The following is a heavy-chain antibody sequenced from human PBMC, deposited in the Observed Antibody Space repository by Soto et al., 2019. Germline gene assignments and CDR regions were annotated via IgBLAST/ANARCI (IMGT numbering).Heavy chain of an antibody. CDR2: ITASNGNA. J-gene: IGHJ6*02. CDR1: GYTFTNYG. Sequence: ASVNVSCKASGYTFTNYGITWVRQAPGQGLEWMGWITASNGNANYAREIQGRLTLTRDTSTNTASMELRSLRSDDTAVYYCARGASCSSTSCYDNFHYGLAVWGQGTTVTVSS. V-gene: IGHV1-18*01. D-gene: IGHD2-2*01. CDR3: ARGASCSSTSCYDNFHYGLAV.